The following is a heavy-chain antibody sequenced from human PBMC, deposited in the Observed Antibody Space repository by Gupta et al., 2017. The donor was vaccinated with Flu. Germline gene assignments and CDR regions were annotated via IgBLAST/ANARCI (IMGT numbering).Heavy chain of an antibody. D-gene: IGHD2-15*01. CDR3: ANAGFNRDIVVA. V-gene: IGHV3-23*01. CDR2: ISVRGDST. CDR1: GFTFTSYA. J-gene: IGHJ5*02. Sequence: EMELLESGGDLVQPGGSLRLSCAASGFTFTSYAMSGVRQAPGKGLEWVSVISVRGDSTDYADSVKGRFTISRDNSKNTLYLQMNSLRAEDTAIYYCANAGFNRDIVVAWGQGTLVTVSS.